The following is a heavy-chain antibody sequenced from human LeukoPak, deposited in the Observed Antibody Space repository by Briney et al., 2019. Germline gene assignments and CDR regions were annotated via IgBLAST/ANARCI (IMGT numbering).Heavy chain of an antibody. V-gene: IGHV3-21*01. CDR1: GFTFSSYE. CDR3: ARGKLWLNDY. J-gene: IGHJ4*02. Sequence: PGGSLRLSCAASGFTFSSYEMNWVRQAPGKGLEWVSSISSSSSYIYYADSVKGRFTISRDNAKNSLYLQMNSLRAEDTAVYYCARGKLWLNDYWGQGTLVTVSS. CDR2: ISSSSSYI. D-gene: IGHD3-10*01.